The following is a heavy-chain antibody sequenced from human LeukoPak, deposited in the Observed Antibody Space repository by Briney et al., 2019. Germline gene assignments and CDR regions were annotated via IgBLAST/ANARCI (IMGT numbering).Heavy chain of an antibody. D-gene: IGHD3-16*01. V-gene: IGHV3-23*01. J-gene: IGHJ1*01. CDR1: GFTFSSYG. Sequence: PGGTLRLSCAASGFTFSSYGMSWVRQAPGKGLEWVSGISGSGGSTYYADSVRGRFIISRDNSKNTVSLQMNSLRGEDTAVYYCAKDDAWGRYKDWGQGTLVTVSS. CDR3: AKDDAWGRYKD. CDR2: ISGSGGST.